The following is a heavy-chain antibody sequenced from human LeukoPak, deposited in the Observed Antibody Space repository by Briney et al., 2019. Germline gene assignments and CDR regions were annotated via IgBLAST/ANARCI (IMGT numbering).Heavy chain of an antibody. CDR3: ARDQSDYYGSGSYSEGSY. CDR2: ISYDGNK. CDR1: GFTFRSYG. D-gene: IGHD3-10*01. Sequence: GGSLRLSCAASGFTFRSYGMHWDRQAPGKGLEWVAVISYDGNKYYADSVKGRFTISRDNSKNTLYLQMNSLRDEDTAVYYCARDQSDYYGSGSYSEGSYWGQGTLVTVSS. J-gene: IGHJ4*02. V-gene: IGHV3-30*03.